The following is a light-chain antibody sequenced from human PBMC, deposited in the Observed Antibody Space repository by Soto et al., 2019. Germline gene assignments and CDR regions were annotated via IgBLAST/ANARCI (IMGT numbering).Light chain of an antibody. CDR2: HDS. CDR1: NIGSRS. Sequence: SYELTQPPSVSVAPGKTARITCGGNNIGSRSVHWYQKKPGQAPVMVIYHDSDRPSGIPERFSGSNSGNTATLTISRVEAGDEADYYCQVWDTSSDHWVFGGGTKLTVL. CDR3: QVWDTSSDHWV. J-gene: IGLJ3*02. V-gene: IGLV3-21*01.